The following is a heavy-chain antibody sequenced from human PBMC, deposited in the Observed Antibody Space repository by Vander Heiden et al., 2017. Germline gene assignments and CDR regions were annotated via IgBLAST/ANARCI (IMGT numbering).Heavy chain of an antibody. CDR2: ISWNSGSI. V-gene: IGHV3-9*01. Sequence: EVQLVESGGGLVQPGRSLRLPCAASGFTFDDYAMHWVRQAPGKGLEWVSGISWNSGSIGYADSVKGRFTISRDNAKNSLYLQMNSLRAEDTALYYCAKVKYYYDSSGWVGAFDIWGQGTMVTVSS. J-gene: IGHJ3*02. CDR1: GFTFDDYA. D-gene: IGHD3-22*01. CDR3: AKVKYYYDSSGWVGAFDI.